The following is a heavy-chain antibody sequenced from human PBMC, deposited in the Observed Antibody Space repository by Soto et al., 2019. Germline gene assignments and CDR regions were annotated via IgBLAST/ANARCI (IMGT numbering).Heavy chain of an antibody. Sequence: QFQLVESGGGVVQPGRSLRLSCAASGFSFSDYGMHWVRQAPGKGLEWVAVIWYDGNNKYYVDSVKGRFTISRDNSKNTVYLQMNSLRAEDTAVYHSARASHHWNSEKFYHYYNMDVWGQGTTVTVSS. CDR3: ARASHHWNSEKFYHYYNMDV. V-gene: IGHV3-33*01. J-gene: IGHJ6*02. CDR2: IWYDGNNK. CDR1: GFSFSDYG. D-gene: IGHD1-1*01.